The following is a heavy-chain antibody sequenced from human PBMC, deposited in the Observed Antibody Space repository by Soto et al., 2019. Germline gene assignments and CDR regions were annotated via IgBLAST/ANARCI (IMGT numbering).Heavy chain of an antibody. Sequence: GASVKVSCKASGYTFNSFGISWVRQAPGQGLEWMGWIGGYSGNTNYAQKLQGRVSMTTDTSTSTAYMELRSLRSDDTAVYYGARDQVTRSGIFDYWGQGTLVTVSS. J-gene: IGHJ4*02. CDR2: IGGYSGNT. CDR1: GYTFNSFG. D-gene: IGHD6-25*01. CDR3: ARDQVTRSGIFDY. V-gene: IGHV1-18*01.